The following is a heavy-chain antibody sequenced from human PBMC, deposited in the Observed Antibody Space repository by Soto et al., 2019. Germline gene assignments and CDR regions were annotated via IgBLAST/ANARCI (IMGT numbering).Heavy chain of an antibody. CDR2: ISGSDKRT. J-gene: IGHJ4*02. Sequence: EVQLLESGGGVVQPGGSLRLSCAASGFTFSNYAMSWVRQAPGKGLEWVPGISGSDKRTLYADAVTGRLTISRDNSKNTLYLQMNSLRAEDTAVYYCANTEDSSIWCFCYWCQGTLVTVSA. CDR1: GFTFSNYA. CDR3: ANTEDSSIWCFCY. V-gene: IGHV3-23*01. D-gene: IGHD6-13*01.